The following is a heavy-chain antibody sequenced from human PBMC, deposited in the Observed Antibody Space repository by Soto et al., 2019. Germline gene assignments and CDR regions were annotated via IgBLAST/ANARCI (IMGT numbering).Heavy chain of an antibody. CDR3: ARQAIVVVIYYYYYGMDV. D-gene: IGHD3-22*01. CDR1: GGSISSSSYY. V-gene: IGHV4-39*01. J-gene: IGHJ6*02. CDR2: IYYSGST. Sequence: SETLSLTCTVSGGSISSSSYYWGWIRQPPGKGLEWIGSIYYSGSTYYNPSLKSRVTISVDTSKNQFSLKLSSVTAADTAVYYCARQAIVVVIYYYYYGMDVWGQGTTVTVSS.